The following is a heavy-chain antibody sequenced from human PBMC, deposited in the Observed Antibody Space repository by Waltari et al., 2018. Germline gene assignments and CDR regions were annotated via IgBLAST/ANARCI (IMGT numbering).Heavy chain of an antibody. J-gene: IGHJ5*02. Sequence: DVQLVESGGGLVQPGGALRLSCVVTGLGFSNFRMIWARQAPGKGLEWVANIKKDGSEIHYVDSVKGRFTISRDNAKKSVYLQMNSLRVEDTAVYFCVRVGEENSNSQYRWFDAWGQGSLVTVSS. V-gene: IGHV3-7*01. CDR2: IKKDGSEI. CDR1: GLGFSNFR. D-gene: IGHD3-16*02. CDR3: VRVGEENSNSQYRWFDA.